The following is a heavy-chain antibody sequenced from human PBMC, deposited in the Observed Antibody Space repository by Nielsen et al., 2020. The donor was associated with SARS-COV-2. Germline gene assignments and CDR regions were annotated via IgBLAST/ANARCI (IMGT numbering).Heavy chain of an antibody. CDR1: GFTVSSNY. CDR2: ISYGGDNE. Sequence: GGSLRLSCAASGFTVSSNYMSWVRQAPGKGLEWLAIISYGGDNEHYADSVKGRFTVSRDNSKDTLHLQMSSLNPEDTAVYLCARETLDHTSSFVDHWGQGTLVTVSS. D-gene: IGHD3-10*01. V-gene: IGHV3-30-3*01. J-gene: IGHJ5*02. CDR3: ARETLDHTSSFVDH.